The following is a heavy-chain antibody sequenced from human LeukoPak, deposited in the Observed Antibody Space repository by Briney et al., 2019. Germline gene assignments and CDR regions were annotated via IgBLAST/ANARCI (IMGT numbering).Heavy chain of an antibody. Sequence: PAGGSLRLSCAASGFTFSSYAMSWVRQAPGKGLEWVSAISGRGGSTYYGDSVKGRFTISRDNSKNTLYLQMNGLRAEDTAVYYCAKTPYHSSGWYYFDYWGQGTLVTVSS. V-gene: IGHV3-23*01. CDR3: AKTPYHSSGWYYFDY. D-gene: IGHD6-19*01. J-gene: IGHJ4*02. CDR2: ISGRGGST. CDR1: GFTFSSYA.